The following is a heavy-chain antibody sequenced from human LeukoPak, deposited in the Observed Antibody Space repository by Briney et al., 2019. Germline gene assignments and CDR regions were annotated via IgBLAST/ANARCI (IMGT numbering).Heavy chain of an antibody. V-gene: IGHV1-2*02. J-gene: IGHJ6*02. CDR2: INPNSGGT. D-gene: IGHD2-2*01. CDR3: ARDHCVSSGCYEDYYYGMDV. CDR1: GYTFTGYY. Sequence: ASVKVSCKASGYTFTGYYIHWVRQAPGQGLEWMGWINPNSGGTNYAQQFQGRVTMTRDTSISTAYMELSRLRSDDTAVYFCARDHCVSSGCYEDYYYGMDVWGRGTTVTVSS.